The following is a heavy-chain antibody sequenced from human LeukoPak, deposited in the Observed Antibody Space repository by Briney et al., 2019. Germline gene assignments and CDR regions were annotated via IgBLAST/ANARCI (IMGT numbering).Heavy chain of an antibody. CDR3: ARDNSRNSNDY. D-gene: IGHD1-20*01. J-gene: IGHJ4*02. CDR1: GYTFTSYY. Sequence: ASVKVFCKASGYTFTSYYMHWVRQAPGQGLEWMGIINPSGGGTHYAQNFQGRVTMTRDTSTSTVYMELSSLRSEDTAMYYCARDNSRNSNDYWGQGTLVTVSS. V-gene: IGHV1-46*01. CDR2: INPSGGGT.